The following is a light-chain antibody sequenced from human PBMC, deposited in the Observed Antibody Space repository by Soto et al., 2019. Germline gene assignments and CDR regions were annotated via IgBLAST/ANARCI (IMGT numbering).Light chain of an antibody. V-gene: IGLV2-14*01. CDR2: EVS. CDR1: SSDVGAYNY. Sequence: QSALTQPASVSGSPGQSITISCTGTSSDVGAYNYVTWYQQHPGKAPKLMIYEVSNRPSGVSNRFSGSKSGNTASLTISGRRAEDEADYYCSSRTISSTVVFGGGTQLTVL. CDR3: SSRTISSTVV. J-gene: IGLJ7*01.